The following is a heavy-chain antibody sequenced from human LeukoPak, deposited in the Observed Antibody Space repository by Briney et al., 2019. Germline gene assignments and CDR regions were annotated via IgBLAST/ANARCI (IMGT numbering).Heavy chain of an antibody. V-gene: IGHV4-39*01. CDR3: AKSLYDYRSGTYFRPFDY. CDR2: IYYSGSA. Sequence: SETLSLTCTVSGGSISSNIYYWGWIRQPPGKGLEWIGRIYYSGSAYYHPSLTSRVTISVDTSRNQFSLRLSSLTAADTAMYFCAKSLYDYRSGTYFRPFDYWGQGTLVTVSS. J-gene: IGHJ4*02. D-gene: IGHD3-10*01. CDR1: GGSISSNIYY.